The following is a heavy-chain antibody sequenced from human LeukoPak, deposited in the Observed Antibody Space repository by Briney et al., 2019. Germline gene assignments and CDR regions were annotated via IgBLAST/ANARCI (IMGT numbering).Heavy chain of an antibody. V-gene: IGHV1-2*02. CDR2: INPNSGGT. J-gene: IGHJ6*03. CDR1: GYTFTGYY. D-gene: IGHD3-3*01. CDR3: ARNYDFWSGYYPKNYYYYCYMDV. Sequence: ASVKVSCKASGYTFTGYYMHWVRQAPGQGLEWMGWINPNSGGTNYAQKFQGRVTMTRDTSISTAYMELSRLRSDDTAVYYCARNYDFWSGYYPKNYYYYCYMDVWGKGTTVTVSS.